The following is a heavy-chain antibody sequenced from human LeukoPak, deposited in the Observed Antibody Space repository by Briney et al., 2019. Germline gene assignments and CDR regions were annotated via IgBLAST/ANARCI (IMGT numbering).Heavy chain of an antibody. CDR1: GFTFSSYW. D-gene: IGHD3-22*01. CDR3: ARGDYYDSSGYYI. J-gene: IGHJ4*02. Sequence: GGSLRLSCAASGFTFSSYWMSWVRQAPGKGLEWVSYISSSGSTIYYADSVKGRFTISRDNAKNSLYLQMNSLRAEDTAVYYCARGDYYDSSGYYIWGQGTLVTVSS. CDR2: ISSSGSTI. V-gene: IGHV3-48*04.